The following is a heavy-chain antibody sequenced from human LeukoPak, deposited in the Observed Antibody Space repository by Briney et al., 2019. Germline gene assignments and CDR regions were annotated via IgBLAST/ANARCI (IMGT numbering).Heavy chain of an antibody. D-gene: IGHD2-2*01. V-gene: IGHV3-48*02. CDR3: ARGPAAAIDY. Sequence: RGSLRLSCAASGFIFSTYSMNWVRQAPGKGLEWVSFISSSSNIIYYADSVKGRFTISRDSAKNSLYLQMSSLRDADTAVYYCARGPAAAIDYWGQGTLVTVSS. CDR2: ISSSSNII. J-gene: IGHJ4*02. CDR1: GFIFSTYS.